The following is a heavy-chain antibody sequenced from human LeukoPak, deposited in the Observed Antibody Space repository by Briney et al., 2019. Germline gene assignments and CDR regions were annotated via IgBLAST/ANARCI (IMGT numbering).Heavy chain of an antibody. CDR3: ARHPGYYDSSGYYFDY. CDR2: IYTSGST. CDR1: GGSISSYY. J-gene: IGHJ4*02. Sequence: SETLSLTCTVSGGSISSYYWSWIRQPPGKGLEWIGYIYTSGSTNYNPPLKSRVAISVDTSKNQLSLKLSSVTAADTAVYYCARHPGYYDSSGYYFDYWGQGTLVTVSS. D-gene: IGHD3-22*01. V-gene: IGHV4-4*09.